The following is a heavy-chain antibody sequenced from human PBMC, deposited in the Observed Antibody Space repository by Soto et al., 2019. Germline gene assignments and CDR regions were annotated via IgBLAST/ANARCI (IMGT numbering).Heavy chain of an antibody. CDR3: ARGECSSNYCFTRWALDI. V-gene: IGHV4-34*01. CDR2: INDSGST. J-gene: IGHJ3*02. Sequence: QVQLQQWGAGLLKPSETLSLTCAVYGGSFSGYYWTWIRQTPGKGLEWIGEINDSGSTNYTPSLKSRVTISADTSKKQFSLNVTSVTASDTAVYYCARGECSSNYCFTRWALDIWGQGTVVTVSS. CDR1: GGSFSGYY. D-gene: IGHD2-2*01.